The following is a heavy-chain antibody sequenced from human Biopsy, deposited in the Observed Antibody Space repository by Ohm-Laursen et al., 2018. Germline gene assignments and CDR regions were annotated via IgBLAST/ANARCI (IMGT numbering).Heavy chain of an antibody. D-gene: IGHD2/OR15-2a*01. CDR2: RIPYFNTI. J-gene: IGHJ3*01. CDR3: VGGQRGPPIGVTVPGDAFDL. CDR1: GVTFDTYA. V-gene: IGHV1-69*01. Sequence: SSVKVSCNASGVTFDTYAFGWVRQAPGPGLEWMGGRIPYFNTIYYARNFQDRAVITADRSARTTDMQLSGLRPDDTAVYYCVGGQRGPPIGVTVPGDAFDLWGPGTMVTVSP.